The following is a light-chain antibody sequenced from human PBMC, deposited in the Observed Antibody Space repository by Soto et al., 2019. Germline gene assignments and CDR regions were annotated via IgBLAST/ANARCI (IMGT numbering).Light chain of an antibody. CDR3: QQFNSELLT. CDR2: DAS. CDR1: RAISSA. V-gene: IGKV1-13*02. Sequence: AIQLTQSPSSLSVSVGDRVTITCRASRAISSALAWYQQQPGKPPKLLIYDASTLESGVPSRFSGGGSGTDCTLPISSLQPEDFATYYCQQFNSELLTFGPGTKVDIK. J-gene: IGKJ3*01.